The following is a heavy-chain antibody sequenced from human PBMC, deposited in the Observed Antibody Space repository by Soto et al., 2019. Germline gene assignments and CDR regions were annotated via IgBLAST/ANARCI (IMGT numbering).Heavy chain of an antibody. CDR2: INPNSGGT. V-gene: IGHV1-2*04. J-gene: IGHJ5*02. CDR3: ARTYYYDSSGYYYSMRRDFGGNNWFDP. CDR1: GYTFTGYY. Sequence: ASVKVSCKASGYTFTGYYMHWVRQAPGQGLEWMGWINPNSGGTNYAQKFQGWVTMTRDTSISTAYMELSSVTAADTAVYYCARTYYYDSSGYYYSMRRDFGGNNWFDPWGQGTLVTVSS. D-gene: IGHD3-22*01.